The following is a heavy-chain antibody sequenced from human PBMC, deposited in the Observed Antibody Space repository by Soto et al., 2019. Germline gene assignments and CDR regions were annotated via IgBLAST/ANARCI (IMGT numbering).Heavy chain of an antibody. J-gene: IGHJ3*02. CDR3: ARDESPTVTFQDAFDI. V-gene: IGHV3-33*01. CDR2: IWYDGTNK. D-gene: IGHD4-17*01. CDR1: GFTFSSYG. Sequence: QVQLVESGGGVVQPGRSLRLSCAASGFTFSSYGMHWVRQPPGKGLEWVAVIWYDGTNKYYSDSVKGRFTISRDNSKNTLFLQMSSLRADDTAVYYCARDESPTVTFQDAFDIWGQGTMVTVSS.